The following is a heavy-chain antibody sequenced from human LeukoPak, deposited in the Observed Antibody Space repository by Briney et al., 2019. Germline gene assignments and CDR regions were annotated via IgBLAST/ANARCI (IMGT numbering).Heavy chain of an antibody. CDR3: AKDGGLWVSAHWGDS. D-gene: IGHD7-27*01. V-gene: IGHV3-23*01. CDR2: ICGSGGST. J-gene: IGHJ5*01. CDR1: GFTFSSYA. Sequence: GGSLRLSCAASGFTFSSYAMSWVRQDPGEGLEWVSAICGSGGSTYYADSVKGRFTISRDNSKNTLYLQMNSLRAEDTAVYYCAKDGGLWVSAHWGDSWGRGTLVTVSS.